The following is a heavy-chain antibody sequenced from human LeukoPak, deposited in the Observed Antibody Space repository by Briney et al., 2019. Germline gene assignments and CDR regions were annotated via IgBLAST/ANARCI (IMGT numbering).Heavy chain of an antibody. CDR1: GGSISSDSYY. Sequence: SETLSLTCTVSGGSISSDSYYWGWIRQPPGKGLEWIGSIYHSGSTYYNPSLKSRVTISVDTSKNQFSLKLSSVTAADTAVYYCARSQLELPGDVDYWGQGTLVTVSS. CDR2: IYHSGST. J-gene: IGHJ4*02. CDR3: ARSQLELPGDVDY. D-gene: IGHD1-1*01. V-gene: IGHV4-39*07.